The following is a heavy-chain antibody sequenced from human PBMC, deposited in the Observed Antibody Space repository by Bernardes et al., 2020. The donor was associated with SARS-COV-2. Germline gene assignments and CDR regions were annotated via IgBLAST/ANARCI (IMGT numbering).Heavy chain of an antibody. D-gene: IGHD5-12*01. V-gene: IGHV3-7*04. CDR3: ARHGYSGYDFPGGVDS. J-gene: IGHJ4*02. Sequence: VGSLRLSCATSGFTFSTYYMTWVRQAPGKGLEWVANIKQDGSEKYYVDSVKGRFTISRDNAKNSLYLQMNSLRAEDTAVYYCARHGYSGYDFPGGVDSWGQGTLVTVSS. CDR2: IKQDGSEK. CDR1: GFTFSTYY.